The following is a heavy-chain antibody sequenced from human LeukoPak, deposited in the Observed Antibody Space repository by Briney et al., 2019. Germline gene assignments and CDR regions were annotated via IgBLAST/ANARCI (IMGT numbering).Heavy chain of an antibody. J-gene: IGHJ4*02. D-gene: IGHD6-13*01. CDR3: ARSSVATSGGSFEY. Sequence: ASVKVSCKASGYTFTGYYMHWVRQAPGQGLEWMGWINPNSAGTKYARKFQGRVTMTRDTSISTAYMELSSLRSDDTAVYYCARSSVATSGGSFEYWGQGTQVSVSS. CDR1: GYTFTGYY. V-gene: IGHV1-2*02. CDR2: INPNSAGT.